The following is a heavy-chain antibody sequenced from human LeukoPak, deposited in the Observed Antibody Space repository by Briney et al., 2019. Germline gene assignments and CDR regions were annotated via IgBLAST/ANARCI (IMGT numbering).Heavy chain of an antibody. CDR2: IYYSGST. D-gene: IGHD3-16*01. CDR1: GGSISSGGYY. Sequence: PSETLSLTCTVSGGSISSGGYYWSWIRQHPGKGLEWIGYIYYSGSTYYNPSLKSRVTISVDTSKNQFSLKLSSVTAADTAVYYCAKIRGETDAFDIWGQGTMVTVSS. J-gene: IGHJ3*02. CDR3: AKIRGETDAFDI. V-gene: IGHV4-31*03.